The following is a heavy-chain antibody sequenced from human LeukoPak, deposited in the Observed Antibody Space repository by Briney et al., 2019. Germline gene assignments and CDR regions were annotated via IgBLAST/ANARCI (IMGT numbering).Heavy chain of an antibody. CDR3: AKDRGSDGYNYLYFDY. Sequence: GGSLRLSCAASGFTFSSYAMSWVRHAPGKGPEWVSAISGSGGSTYYADSVKGRFTISRDNSKNTLYLQMNSLRAEDTAVYYCAKDRGSDGYNYLYFDYWGQGTLVTVSS. V-gene: IGHV3-23*01. CDR2: ISGSGGST. CDR1: GFTFSSYA. D-gene: IGHD5-24*01. J-gene: IGHJ4*02.